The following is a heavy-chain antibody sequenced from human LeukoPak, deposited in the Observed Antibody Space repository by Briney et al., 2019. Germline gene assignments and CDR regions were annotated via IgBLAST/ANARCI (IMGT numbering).Heavy chain of an antibody. Sequence: SETLSLTCAVYGGSFSGYYWSWIRQPPGKGLEWIGEINHSGSTYYNPSLKSRVTISVDTSKNQFSLKLSSVTAADTAVYYCARGGVDTAMEGYYYYYGMDVWGQGTTVTVSS. CDR2: INHSGST. J-gene: IGHJ6*02. CDR3: ARGGVDTAMEGYYYYYGMDV. CDR1: GGSFSGYY. D-gene: IGHD5-18*01. V-gene: IGHV4-34*01.